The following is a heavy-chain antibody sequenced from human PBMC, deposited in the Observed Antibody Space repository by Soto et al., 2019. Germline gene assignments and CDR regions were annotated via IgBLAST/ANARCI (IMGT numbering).Heavy chain of an antibody. D-gene: IGHD2-2*01. J-gene: IGHJ4*02. CDR2: IRSKPNNYAT. V-gene: IGHV3-73*02. Sequence: EVQLVESGGGLVQPGGSLKLSCAASGFSFSGSGIHWVRQASGKGLEWIGRIRSKPNNYATAYVASVKGRFTISRDDSKNTAYLQMSSLKTEDTAVYYCTRLDDVRIEPAFDYWGRGTLVTVSS. CDR1: GFSFSGSG. CDR3: TRLDDVRIEPAFDY.